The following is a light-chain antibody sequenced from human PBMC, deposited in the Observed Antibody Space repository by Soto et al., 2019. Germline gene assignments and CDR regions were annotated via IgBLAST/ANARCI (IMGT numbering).Light chain of an antibody. J-gene: IGKJ3*01. V-gene: IGKV1-5*01. Sequence: DIQMTQSPSTLSASVGDRVTITCRASQSISSWLAWYQQKPGKAPKLLIYDASSLESGVPSRFSGSGSGTEFTLTISSLQPDDFASYHCQQYNSYSFGAGTKVDIK. CDR2: DAS. CDR3: QQYNSYS. CDR1: QSISSW.